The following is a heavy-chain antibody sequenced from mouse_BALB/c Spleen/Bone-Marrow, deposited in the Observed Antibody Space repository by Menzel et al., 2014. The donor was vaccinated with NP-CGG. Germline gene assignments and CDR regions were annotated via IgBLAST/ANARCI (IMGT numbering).Heavy chain of an antibody. V-gene: IGHV14-3*02. Sequence: EVKLMESGAELVKPGASVKLSCTASGFNIKDTYMHWVKQRPEQGLEWIGRIDPANGYTKFDPKFQGKATITADTSSNTAYPQLSSLTSEDTVVYYCARGTTVVSYYAMDYWGQGTSVTVSS. CDR2: IDPANGYT. CDR1: GFNIKDTY. J-gene: IGHJ4*01. CDR3: ARGTTVVSYYAMDY. D-gene: IGHD1-1*01.